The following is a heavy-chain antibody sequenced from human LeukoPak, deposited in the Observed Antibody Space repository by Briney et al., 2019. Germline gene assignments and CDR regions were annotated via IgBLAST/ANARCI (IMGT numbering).Heavy chain of an antibody. CDR3: AKNRDRITMIVVDAFDI. Sequence: GGSLRLSCAASGFSFSSYSMNWVRQAPGKGLEWVAVISYDGSNKYYADSVKGRFTISRDNSKNTLYLQMNSLRAEDTAVYYCAKNRDRITMIVVDAFDIWGQGTMVTVSS. CDR2: ISYDGSNK. V-gene: IGHV3-30*18. D-gene: IGHD3-22*01. J-gene: IGHJ3*02. CDR1: GFSFSSYS.